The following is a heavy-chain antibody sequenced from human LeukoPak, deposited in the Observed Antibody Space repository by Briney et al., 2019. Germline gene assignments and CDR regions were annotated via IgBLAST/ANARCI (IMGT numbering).Heavy chain of an antibody. Sequence: GGSLRLSCAASGFTFSSYSMNWVRQAPGKGLEWISYISSGSSAIYYADSVKGRFTISRDNAKNSPYLQTNSLRAEDTAVYYCAAQSGSGSNYPDYWGQGTLVTVSS. CDR1: GFTFSSYS. CDR2: ISSGSSAI. D-gene: IGHD3-10*01. CDR3: AAQSGSGSNYPDY. V-gene: IGHV3-48*01. J-gene: IGHJ4*02.